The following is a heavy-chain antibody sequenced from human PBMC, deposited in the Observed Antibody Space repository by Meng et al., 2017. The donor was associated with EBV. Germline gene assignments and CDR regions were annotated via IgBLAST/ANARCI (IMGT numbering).Heavy chain of an antibody. CDR3: AHRRDEYSSSWNGWFDP. CDR1: WFSLTSSGVG. V-gene: IGHV2-5*01. CDR2: IYWYDDK. J-gene: IGHJ5*01. D-gene: IGHD6-13*01. Sequence: QITWKDSCPTLVKPTQTLTLTVTFTWFSLTSSGVGVDWIRQPPGKALDWLALIYWYDDKRYSPSLKSSLTITKDTPKNQVVLTMTNMDPVDTATYYCAHRRDEYSSSWNGWFDPWGQGTLVTVSS.